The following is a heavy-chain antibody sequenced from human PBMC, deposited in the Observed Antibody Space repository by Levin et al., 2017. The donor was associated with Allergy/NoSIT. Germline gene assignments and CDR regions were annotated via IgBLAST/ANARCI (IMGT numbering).Heavy chain of an antibody. V-gene: IGHV3-7*01. CDR3: VRGFGMDV. CDR2: IKPDGSEK. J-gene: IGHJ6*02. Sequence: GESLKISCAASGFTFSPYWMTWVRQASGKGLEWVANIKPDGSEKSYVDSLKGRFTISRDNAKNSLYLEMNSLRVEGTAVYYCVRGFGMDVWGQGTTVTVSS. CDR1: GFTFSPYW.